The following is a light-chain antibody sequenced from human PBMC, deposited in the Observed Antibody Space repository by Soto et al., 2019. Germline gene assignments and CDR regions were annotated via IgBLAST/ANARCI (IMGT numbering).Light chain of an antibody. J-gene: IGKJ5*01. V-gene: IGKV1-39*01. CDR3: KQTYSTLSIT. CDR2: AAS. CDR1: ESISSH. Sequence: DIQMTQSPSSLSASVGDRVTITCRASESISSHLNWYKQKPGKAPKLLIYAASSLQNGVPSRFRGGGSGTEFTLTISNPQTEDFATYYCKQTYSTLSITFGQGTRLEIK.